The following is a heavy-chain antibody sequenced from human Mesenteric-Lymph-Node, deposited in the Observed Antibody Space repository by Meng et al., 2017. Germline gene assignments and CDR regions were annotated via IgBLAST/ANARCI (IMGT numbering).Heavy chain of an antibody. CDR3: ASWFGESNC. CDR1: GFTLNNYW. V-gene: IGHV3-74*01. J-gene: IGHJ4*02. D-gene: IGHD3-10*01. CDR2: INKDGTTT. Sequence: GGSLRLSCTASGFTLNNYWMHWVRKAPGKGLVWVSRINKDGTTTNYADSVKGRFTISRDYAKNMLYLQMDSLRAEDTAVYYCASWFGESNCWGQGTLVTVSS.